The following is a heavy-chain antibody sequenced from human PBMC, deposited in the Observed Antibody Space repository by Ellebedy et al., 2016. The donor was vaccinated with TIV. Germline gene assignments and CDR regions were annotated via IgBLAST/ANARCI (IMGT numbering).Heavy chain of an antibody. Sequence: AASVKVSCKASGYTFASYGVNWVRQAPGQGLEWMGWINTNSGNPTYAQAFTGRLVFSLDTSVSTAYLQISSLRAEDFAVYYCARTGIWGNAFDIWGQGTMVTVSS. J-gene: IGHJ3*02. V-gene: IGHV7-4-1*02. CDR2: INTNSGNP. D-gene: IGHD7-27*01. CDR1: GYTFASYG. CDR3: ARTGIWGNAFDI.